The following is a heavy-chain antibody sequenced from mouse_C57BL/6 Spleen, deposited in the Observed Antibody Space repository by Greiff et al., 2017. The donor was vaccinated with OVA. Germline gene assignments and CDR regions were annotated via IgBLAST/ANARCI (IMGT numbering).Heavy chain of an antibody. D-gene: IGHD1-1*01. CDR3: ARRITTGVAGDFDY. CDR1: GYTFTSYW. J-gene: IGHJ2*01. Sequence: VQLQQSGAELVKPGASVKLSCKASGYTFTSYWMHWVKQRPGQGLEWIGMIHPNSGSTNYNEKFKSKATLTVDKSSSTAYMQLSSLTSEDSAVYYCARRITTGVAGDFDYWGQGTTLTVSS. CDR2: IHPNSGST. V-gene: IGHV1-64*01.